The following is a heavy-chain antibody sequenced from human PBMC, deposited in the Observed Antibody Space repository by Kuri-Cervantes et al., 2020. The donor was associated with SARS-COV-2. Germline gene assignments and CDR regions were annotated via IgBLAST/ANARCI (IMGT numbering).Heavy chain of an antibody. D-gene: IGHD4-17*01. Sequence: GSLRLSCAVYGGSFSGYYWSWIRQPPGKGLEWIGYIYHSGSTYYNPSLKSRVTISVDRSKNQFSLKLSSVTAADTAVYYCARVGDRTSTKFDYWGQGTLVTVSS. CDR1: GGSFSGYY. CDR3: ARVGDRTSTKFDY. J-gene: IGHJ4*02. V-gene: IGHV4-34*01. CDR2: IYHSGST.